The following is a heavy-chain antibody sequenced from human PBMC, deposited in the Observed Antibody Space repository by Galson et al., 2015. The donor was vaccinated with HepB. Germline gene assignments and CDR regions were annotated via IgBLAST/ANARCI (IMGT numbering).Heavy chain of an antibody. V-gene: IGHV1-18*01. J-gene: IGHJ4*02. Sequence: SVKVSCKASGYTFSNYGITWVRQAPGQGLEWLGWISAYSGTTNYAQKLQGRATMTTDTSTNTVYMEMRSLIFDDTAVYYCARCPDYDFWSGYYAPYFDYWGQGTLVTVSS. CDR2: ISAYSGTT. CDR3: ARCPDYDFWSGYYAPYFDY. D-gene: IGHD3-3*01. CDR1: GYTFSNYG.